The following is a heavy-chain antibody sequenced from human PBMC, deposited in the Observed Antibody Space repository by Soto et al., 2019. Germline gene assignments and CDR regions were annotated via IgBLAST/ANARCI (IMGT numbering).Heavy chain of an antibody. CDR2: IYYSGST. D-gene: IGHD3-22*01. Sequence: SETLSLTCTVSGGSISSGDYYWSWIRQPPGKGLEWIGYIYYSGSTYYNPSLKSRVTISVDTSKNQFSLKLSSVTAADTAVEYCARDHYYDSSGLNYWGQGTLVTVSS. CDR1: GGSISSGDYY. J-gene: IGHJ4*02. V-gene: IGHV4-30-4*01. CDR3: ARDHYYDSSGLNY.